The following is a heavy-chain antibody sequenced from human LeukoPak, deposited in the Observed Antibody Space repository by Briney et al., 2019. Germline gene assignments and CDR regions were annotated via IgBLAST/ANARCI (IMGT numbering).Heavy chain of an antibody. CDR1: GFTFSSYA. D-gene: IGHD2-2*01. V-gene: IGHV3-30-3*01. Sequence: PGRSLRLSCAASGFTFSSYAMHWVRQAPGKGLEWVAVISYDGSNKYYADSVKGRFTISRDNSKNTLYLQMNSLRAEDTAVYYLVVRSTGDAFDIWGQGTMVTVSS. CDR2: ISYDGSNK. CDR3: VVRSTGDAFDI. J-gene: IGHJ3*02.